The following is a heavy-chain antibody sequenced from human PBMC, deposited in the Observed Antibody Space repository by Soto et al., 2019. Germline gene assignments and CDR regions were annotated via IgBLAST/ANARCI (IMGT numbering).Heavy chain of an antibody. J-gene: IGHJ4*02. D-gene: IGHD3-22*01. CDR3: AKVVVYYDSSGYYFDY. CDR1: GFTFSSYA. V-gene: IGHV3-23*01. Sequence: AGGSLRLSCAASGFTFSSYAMSWVRQAPGKGLEWVSAISGSGGSTYYADSVKGRFTISRDNSKNTLYLQMNSLRAEDTAVYYCAKVVVYYDSSGYYFDYWGQGTLVTVSS. CDR2: ISGSGGST.